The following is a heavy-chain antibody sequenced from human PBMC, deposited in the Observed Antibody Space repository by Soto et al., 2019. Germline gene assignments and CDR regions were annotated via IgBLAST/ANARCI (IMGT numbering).Heavy chain of an antibody. V-gene: IGHV4-31*02. CDR2: ISSSGST. D-gene: IGHD2-21*02. Sequence: PSETLSRTWTVSGDSIGGVVYWSFIRQFPGRGLEWIGCISSSGSTYYNPALNNRISLSLDTSQNQFSLKLLSVTAADTAIYYCARSGVTGIVIPSHWFDPWGQGTLVTVSS. CDR3: ARSGVTGIVIPSHWFDP. J-gene: IGHJ5*02. CDR1: GDSIGGVVY.